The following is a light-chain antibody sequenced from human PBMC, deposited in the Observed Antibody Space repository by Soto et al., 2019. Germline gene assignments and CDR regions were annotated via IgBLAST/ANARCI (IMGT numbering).Light chain of an antibody. J-gene: IGKJ4*01. CDR2: DTS. V-gene: IGKV3-15*01. CDR3: QHYNSWPLT. Sequence: EVVMTQSPATLSVSPGEGVTLSCRANQGIGNNLAWYQHKPRQTPRLLIYDTSTRATGVPARLSGSGSGPEFTLTISSLQSEDFAVYYCQHYNSWPLTFGGGTKVESK. CDR1: QGIGNN.